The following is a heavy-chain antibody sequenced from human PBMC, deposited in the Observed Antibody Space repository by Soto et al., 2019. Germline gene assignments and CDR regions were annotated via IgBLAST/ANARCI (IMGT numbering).Heavy chain of an antibody. V-gene: IGHV3-11*06. CDR1: GFTFSDSY. J-gene: IGHJ2*01. CDR2: ISRTSTYT. CDR3: ARSSTSTGYFDL. D-gene: IGHD2-2*01. Sequence: QVQLVESGGGLVKPGGSLRLSCATSGFTFSDSYVNWIRQAPGKGLEWVSYISRTSTYTDYADSVKGRFTISRDNAKNSLFLQMNSLRADDTAVYYCARSSTSTGYFDLWGSGSLVTVSS.